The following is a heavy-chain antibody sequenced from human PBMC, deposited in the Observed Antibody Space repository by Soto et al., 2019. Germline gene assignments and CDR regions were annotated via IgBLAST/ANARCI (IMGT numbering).Heavy chain of an antibody. J-gene: IGHJ4*02. D-gene: IGHD2-15*01. V-gene: IGHV3-9*01. Sequence: EVQLVESGGGLVQPGRSLRLSCAAAGFTFDDYAMYWVRQAPGKGLEWVSGISWNGGRIGYADSVKGRFTISRDNAKSSLYVEINSLRAEDTAFYYCTKVDCSGGSCYSDYWGQGTLVTVSS. CDR2: ISWNGGRI. CDR3: TKVDCSGGSCYSDY. CDR1: GFTFDDYA.